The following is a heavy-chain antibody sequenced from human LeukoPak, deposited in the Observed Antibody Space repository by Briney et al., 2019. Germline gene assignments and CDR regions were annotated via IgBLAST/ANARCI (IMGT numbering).Heavy chain of an antibody. D-gene: IGHD6-6*01. V-gene: IGHV4-59*01. Sequence: SETLSLTCTVFGGSISSYYWSWIRQPPGKGLEWIGYIYYSGSTNYNPSLKSRVTISVDTSKNQFSLKLSSVTAADTAVYYCARSWDSSSPFDYWGQGTLVTVSS. CDR3: ARSWDSSSPFDY. CDR2: IYYSGST. CDR1: GGSISSYY. J-gene: IGHJ4*02.